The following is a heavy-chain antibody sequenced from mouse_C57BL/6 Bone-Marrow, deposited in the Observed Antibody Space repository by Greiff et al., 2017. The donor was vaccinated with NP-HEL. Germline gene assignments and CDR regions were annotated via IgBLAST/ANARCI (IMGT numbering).Heavy chain of an antibody. J-gene: IGHJ2*01. V-gene: IGHV1-54*01. Sequence: VKLQESGAELVRPGTSVKVSCKASGYAFTNYLIEWVKQRPGQGLEWIGVINPGSGGTNYNEKITGKATLTADKSSSTAYMQLSSLTSEGSAVYICAARGLRRTLYLDYWGQGTTLTVSS. CDR3: AARGLRRTLYLDY. CDR1: GYAFTNYL. CDR2: INPGSGGT. D-gene: IGHD2-12*01.